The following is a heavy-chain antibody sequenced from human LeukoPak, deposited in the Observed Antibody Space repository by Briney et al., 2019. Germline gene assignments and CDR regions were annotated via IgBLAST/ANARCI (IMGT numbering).Heavy chain of an antibody. CDR3: ARDDCGDTCYPGGY. D-gene: IGHD2-21*01. CDR1: GYTFTKYV. CDR2: INAGNGDT. Sequence: ASVKVSCKASGYTFTKYVVHWVRQAPGQRPEWMGWINAGNGDTKYSQNFQDRVTITRDTSANIAYMELSSLTSEDTALYYCARDDCGDTCYPGGYWGQGTLVTVSS. J-gene: IGHJ4*02. V-gene: IGHV1-3*01.